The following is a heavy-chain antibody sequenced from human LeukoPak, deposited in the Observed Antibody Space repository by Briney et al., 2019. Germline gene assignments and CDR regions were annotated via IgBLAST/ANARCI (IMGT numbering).Heavy chain of an antibody. V-gene: IGHV4-59*08. CDR2: IYSSGST. CDR3: ARPGYASSRNAASWFDP. D-gene: IGHD3-9*01. CDR1: GGSISNYF. J-gene: IGHJ5*02. Sequence: MTSETLSLTCSVSGGSISNYFWTWIRQPPGKGLEWIGYIYSSGSTYYNPSLKSRVTISVDTSKNRFSLKLSTVTAADTAVYYCARPGYASSRNAASWFDPWGQGTLVTVSS.